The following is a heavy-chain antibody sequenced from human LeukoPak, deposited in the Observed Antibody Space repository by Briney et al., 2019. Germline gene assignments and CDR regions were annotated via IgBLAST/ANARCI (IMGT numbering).Heavy chain of an antibody. CDR1: GFTFSDYY. CDR3: ARDSAVYYGSGSSYGMDV. Sequence: PGGSLRLSCAASGFTFSDYYMSWIRQAPGKGLEWVSVIYSGGSTYYADSVKGRFTISRDNSKNTLYLQMNSLRAEDTAVYYCARDSAVYYGSGSSYGMDVWGQGTTVTVSS. CDR2: IYSGGST. D-gene: IGHD3-10*01. V-gene: IGHV3-53*01. J-gene: IGHJ6*02.